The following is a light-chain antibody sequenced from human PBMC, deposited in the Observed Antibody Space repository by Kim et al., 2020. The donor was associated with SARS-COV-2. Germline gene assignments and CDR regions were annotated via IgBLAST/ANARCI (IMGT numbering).Light chain of an antibody. CDR3: QQDYSYPFT. J-gene: IGKJ4*02. Sequence: AIQMTQSPSTLSASVGDRVTITCRASQGIRNGLGWYQQKPGKAPKLLIYNTSSLESGVPSRFSGSGSGTEFTLTISSLQPDDFATYYCQQDYSYPFTFGGGTKVDIK. CDR1: QGIRNG. V-gene: IGKV1-6*01. CDR2: NTS.